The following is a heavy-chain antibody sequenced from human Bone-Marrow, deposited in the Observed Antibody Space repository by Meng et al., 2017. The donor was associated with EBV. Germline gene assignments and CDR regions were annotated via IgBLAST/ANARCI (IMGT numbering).Heavy chain of an antibody. D-gene: IGHD4-17*01. V-gene: IGHV1-8*01. CDR3: ARADYGDPLLFDY. CDR2: MNPNSGNT. J-gene: IGHJ4*02. Sequence: QVQMVQSGAEVKQPXASVKVXCMASGYTFTSYDINWVRQATGQGLEWMGWMNPNSGNTGYAQKFQGRVTITADESTSTAYMELSSLRSEDTAVYYCARADYGDPLLFDYWGQGTLVTVSS. CDR1: GYTFTSYD.